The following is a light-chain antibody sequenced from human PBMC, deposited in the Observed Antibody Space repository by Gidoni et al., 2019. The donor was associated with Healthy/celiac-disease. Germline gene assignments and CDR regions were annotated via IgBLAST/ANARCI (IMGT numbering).Light chain of an antibody. J-gene: IGKJ2*01. CDR3: MQALQTPYT. Sequence: DIVMTQSPLCLPVTPGEPASISCRSSQSLLHSNGYNYLDWYLQKPGQSPQLLIYLGSNRASGVPDRFSGSGSGTDFTLKISRVEAEDVGVYYCMQALQTPYTFSQGTKLEIK. CDR1: QSLLHSNGYNY. V-gene: IGKV2-28*01. CDR2: LGS.